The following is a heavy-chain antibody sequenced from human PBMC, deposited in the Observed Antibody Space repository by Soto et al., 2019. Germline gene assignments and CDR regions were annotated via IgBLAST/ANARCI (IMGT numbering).Heavy chain of an antibody. J-gene: IGHJ3*02. CDR1: GFTFSSYA. V-gene: IGHV3-23*01. Sequence: GGSLRLSCAASGFTFSSYAMSWVRQAPGKGLEWVSAISGSGGSTYYADSVKGRFTISRDNSKNTLYLQMNSLRAEYTAVYYCAKSPPRMWLGRTGGDAFDIWGQGTMVTVSS. D-gene: IGHD6-19*01. CDR2: ISGSGGST. CDR3: AKSPPRMWLGRTGGDAFDI.